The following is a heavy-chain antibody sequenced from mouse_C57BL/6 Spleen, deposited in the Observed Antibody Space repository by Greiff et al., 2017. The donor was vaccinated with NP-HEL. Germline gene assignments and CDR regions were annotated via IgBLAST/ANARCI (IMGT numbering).Heavy chain of an antibody. V-gene: IGHV1-85*01. Sequence: VQLQQSGPELVKPGASVKLSCKASGYTFTSYDINWVKQRPGQGLEWIGWIYPRDGSTKYNEKFKGKATLTVDTSSSKAYMELHSLTSEDSAVYFCAREAVVAHYYAMDYWGQGPSVTVSS. J-gene: IGHJ4*01. CDR1: GYTFTSYD. CDR2: IYPRDGST. CDR3: AREAVVAHYYAMDY. D-gene: IGHD1-1*01.